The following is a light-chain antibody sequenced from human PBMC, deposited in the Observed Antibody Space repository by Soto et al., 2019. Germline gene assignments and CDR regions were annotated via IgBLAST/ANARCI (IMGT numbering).Light chain of an antibody. CDR3: SSYAGSNNVV. CDR2: EVN. CDR1: SSDVGAYDY. V-gene: IGLV2-8*01. J-gene: IGLJ2*01. Sequence: QSVLTQPPSASGSPGHSVTISCTGTSSDVGAYDYVSWYQQHPGKAPKLIIYEVNKRPSGVPDRFSGSKSGNTASLTVSGLQAEDEADYYCSSYAGSNNVVFGGGTKVTVL.